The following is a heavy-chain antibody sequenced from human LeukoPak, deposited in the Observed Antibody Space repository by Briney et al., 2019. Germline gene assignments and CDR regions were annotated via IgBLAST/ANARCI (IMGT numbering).Heavy chain of an antibody. J-gene: IGHJ4*02. CDR2: INPRDGST. Sequence: ASVKVSCKASGYTFTNYFLNWVRQAPGQGLEWMGLINPRDGSTNYAQKCQDRVTVTRDRSTSTVYMEMSSLRSEETAVYYCARNGQNEYGGDSGFDSWGQGTLVTVSS. D-gene: IGHD4-23*01. CDR3: ARNGQNEYGGDSGFDS. CDR1: GYTFTNYF. V-gene: IGHV1-46*01.